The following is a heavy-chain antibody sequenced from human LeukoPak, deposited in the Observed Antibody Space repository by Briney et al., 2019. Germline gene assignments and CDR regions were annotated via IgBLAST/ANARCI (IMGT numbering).Heavy chain of an antibody. J-gene: IGHJ6*03. Sequence: SVKVSCKASGGTFSSYAISWVRQAPGQGLEWMGGIIPIFGTANYAQKFQGRVTITTDESTSTAYMELSSLRSEDTAVYYCAGVPAATNYYYMDVWGKGTTVTVSS. CDR3: AGVPAATNYYYMDV. D-gene: IGHD2-2*01. CDR2: IIPIFGTA. CDR1: GGTFSSYA. V-gene: IGHV1-69*05.